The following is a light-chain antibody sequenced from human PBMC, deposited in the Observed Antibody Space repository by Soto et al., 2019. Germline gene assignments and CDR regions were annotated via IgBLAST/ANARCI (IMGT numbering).Light chain of an antibody. Sequence: QSVLTQPPSASGSPGQSVTISCTGTSTDVGGYNFVSWYQQHPGKAPKFMIYEVSKRPSGVPDRFSGSKAGNTASLTVSGLHAEDEADYYCSSYAGGIKWVFGGGTQLTVL. J-gene: IGLJ7*01. CDR3: SSYAGGIKWV. CDR1: STDVGGYNF. CDR2: EVS. V-gene: IGLV2-8*01.